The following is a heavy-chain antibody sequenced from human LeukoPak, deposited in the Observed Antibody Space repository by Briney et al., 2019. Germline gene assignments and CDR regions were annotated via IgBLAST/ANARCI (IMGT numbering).Heavy chain of an antibody. CDR3: ARAAKLNAKNYYYYGMDV. Sequence: GGSLRLSCAASGFTFSSYWMHWVRQAPGKGLVWVSRMNSDGSSTSYADSVKGRFTISRDNAKNTLYLQMNSLRAEDTAVYYCARAAKLNAKNYYYYGMDVWGQGTTVTVSS. J-gene: IGHJ6*02. D-gene: IGHD1-1*01. CDR1: GFTFSSYW. V-gene: IGHV3-74*01. CDR2: MNSDGSST.